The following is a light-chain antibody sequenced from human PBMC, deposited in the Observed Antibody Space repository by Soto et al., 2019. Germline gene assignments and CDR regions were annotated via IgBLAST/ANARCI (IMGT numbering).Light chain of an antibody. Sequence: DIQMTQSPSTLSGSVGDRVTITCRANQTISSWLAWYQQKPGKAPKLLIYKASTLKSGVPSRFSGSGSGTEFTLTISSLQHDDFATYYCQHYNCYSEAFGQGTKVDI. CDR2: KAS. CDR1: QTISSW. CDR3: QHYNCYSEA. J-gene: IGKJ1*01. V-gene: IGKV1-5*03.